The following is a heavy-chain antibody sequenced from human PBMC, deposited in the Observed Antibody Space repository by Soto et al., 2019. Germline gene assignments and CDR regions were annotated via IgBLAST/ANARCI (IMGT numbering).Heavy chain of an antibody. CDR1: GFTFRSFT. CDR2: ISSNSAYI. J-gene: IGHJ5*02. Sequence: GGSLRLSCAASGFTFRSFTMNWVRQAPGKGLEWVSTISSNSAYICYTDALRGRFTISRDNAKNSLHLQMNSLRAEDTAVYYCTRDASRDSSARGWFDPWGPGTLVTVSS. D-gene: IGHD6-13*01. CDR3: TRDASRDSSARGWFDP. V-gene: IGHV3-21*01.